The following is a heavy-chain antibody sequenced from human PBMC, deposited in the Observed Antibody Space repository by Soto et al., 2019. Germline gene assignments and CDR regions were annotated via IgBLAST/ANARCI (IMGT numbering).Heavy chain of an antibody. CDR3: ARAEGPHTWSPEFDY. CDR1: CGSISSYY. J-gene: IGHJ4*02. Sequence: PSETLSLTCTLSCGSISSYYWSWIRQPPGKGLEWVGHISYRGTTFDNPSLKSRATVARDTSKRQFSLKMASATDAATAVYYRARAEGPHTWSPEFDYCGQGTLVTVS. V-gene: IGHV4-59*06. D-gene: IGHD3-3*01. CDR2: ISYRGTT.